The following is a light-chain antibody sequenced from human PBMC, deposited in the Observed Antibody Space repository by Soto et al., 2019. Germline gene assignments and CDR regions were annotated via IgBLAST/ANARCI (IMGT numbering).Light chain of an antibody. J-gene: IGKJ1*01. V-gene: IGKV1-5*03. Sequence: DIQMTQSPSTLSGSVGDRVTITCRASQTISSWLAWYQQKPGKAPKLLIYKASTLKSGVPSRFSGSGSGTEFTLTISSLQPDDFATYYCQQYNSNSWTFGQGTKV. CDR1: QTISSW. CDR2: KAS. CDR3: QQYNSNSWT.